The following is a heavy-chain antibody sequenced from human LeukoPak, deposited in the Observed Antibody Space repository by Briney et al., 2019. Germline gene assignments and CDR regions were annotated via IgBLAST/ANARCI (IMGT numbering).Heavy chain of an antibody. V-gene: IGHV4-34*01. Sequence: SETLSLTCAVYGGSFSGYYWSWIRQPPGKGLEWIGEINHSGSTNYNPSLKSRVTISVDTSKNQFSLKLSSVTAADTAVYYCARGSHSDILTGKFDPWGQGTLVTVSS. CDR3: ARGSHSDILTGKFDP. CDR2: INHSGST. J-gene: IGHJ5*02. CDR1: GGSFSGYY. D-gene: IGHD3-9*01.